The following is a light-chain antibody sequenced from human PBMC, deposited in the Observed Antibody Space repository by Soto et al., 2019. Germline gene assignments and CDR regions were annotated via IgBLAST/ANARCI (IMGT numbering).Light chain of an antibody. V-gene: IGLV2-14*01. J-gene: IGLJ1*01. CDR3: SSYTSSSPYV. CDR2: EAS. CDR1: TSDVGGYEY. Sequence: QSALTQPASVSGSPGQSITISCTGTTSDVGGYEYVSWYQQHPGKAPKLMIYEASTRPSGVSNRFSGSKSGTTASLTISGLQAEDEADYYCSSYTSSSPYVFGSGTKVTVL.